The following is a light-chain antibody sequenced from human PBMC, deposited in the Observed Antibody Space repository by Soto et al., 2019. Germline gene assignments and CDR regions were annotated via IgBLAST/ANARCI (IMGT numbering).Light chain of an antibody. CDR1: QSFSAGY. V-gene: IGKV3-20*01. J-gene: IGKJ1*01. CDR3: QYYGRSPT. Sequence: EIVLTQSPGTLSLSPGERVTLSCRASQSFSAGYLAWYQQKPGQTPRLLIYAASSRATGIPDRFSGSGSGTDFTLTISRLEPEDFAVYYCQYYGRSPTFGQGTKVDI. CDR2: AAS.